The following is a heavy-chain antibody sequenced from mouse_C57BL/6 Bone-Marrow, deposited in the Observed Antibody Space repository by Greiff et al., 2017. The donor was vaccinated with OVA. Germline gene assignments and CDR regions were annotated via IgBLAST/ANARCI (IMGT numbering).Heavy chain of an antibody. V-gene: IGHV1-81*01. J-gene: IGHJ3*01. CDR2: IYPRSGNT. CDR3: ARKFY. CDR1: GYTFTSHV. Sequence: QVQLKESEAELARPGASVKLSCKASGYTFTSHVLSWVKQRTGQGLEWIGEIYPRSGNTYYNEKFKGKATLTADKSSSTAYMELRSLTAEDSAVYFCARKFYWGQGSLVTVAA.